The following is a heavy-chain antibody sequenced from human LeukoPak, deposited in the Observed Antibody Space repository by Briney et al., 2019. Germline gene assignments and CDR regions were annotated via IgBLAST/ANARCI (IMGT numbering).Heavy chain of an antibody. D-gene: IGHD3-9*01. Sequence: PGGSLRLSCTVSGFTVSSNSMSWVRQAPGKGLEWVSVIYSGGSTYYADSVKGRFTISRDNSKNTLYLQMNSLRAEDTAVYYCARASYDILTGYYGAFDIWGQGTMVTVSS. CDR3: ARASYDILTGYYGAFDI. J-gene: IGHJ3*02. CDR2: IYSGGST. CDR1: GFTVSSNS. V-gene: IGHV3-53*01.